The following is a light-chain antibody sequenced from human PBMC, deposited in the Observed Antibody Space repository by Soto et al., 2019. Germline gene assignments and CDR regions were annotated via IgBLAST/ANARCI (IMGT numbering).Light chain of an antibody. CDR3: RSYAGSSTDV. CDR1: SSDVGSYNL. V-gene: IGLV2-23*01. J-gene: IGLJ1*01. CDR2: EGS. Sequence: QSALTQPASVSGSPGQSITISCTGTSSDVGSYNLVSWYQQHPGKAPKLMIYEGSKRPSGVSNRFSGSKSGNTASLTISGLQAEDEADYYCRSYAGSSTDVFGTGTKVTVL.